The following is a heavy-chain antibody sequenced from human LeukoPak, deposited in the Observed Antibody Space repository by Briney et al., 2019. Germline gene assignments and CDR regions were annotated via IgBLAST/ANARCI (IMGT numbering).Heavy chain of an antibody. J-gene: IGHJ3*02. CDR3: AGTHVIIYAFYI. Sequence: GRSLRLSCAASGFTFSSYAMHWVRPAPGKGLEWVAVISYDGSNKYYADSVKGRFAISRDNSKNTLYLQMNSLRAEDTAGYYCAGTHVIIYAFYIWGQGTKVTLSS. CDR1: GFTFSSYA. V-gene: IGHV3-30*09. CDR2: ISYDGSNK. D-gene: IGHD3-10*01.